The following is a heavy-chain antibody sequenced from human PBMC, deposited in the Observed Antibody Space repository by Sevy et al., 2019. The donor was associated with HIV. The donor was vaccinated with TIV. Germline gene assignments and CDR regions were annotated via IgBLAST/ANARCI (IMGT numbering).Heavy chain of an antibody. V-gene: IGHV1-69*13. CDR1: GGTFSSYA. Sequence: ASVKVSCKASGGTFSSYAISWVRQAPGQGLEWMGGIIHIFRTANYAQNFQGRVTITADESTSTAYMELSSLRSEDTAFYYCARAAIDGYTYFFDYWGQGTLVTVSS. CDR2: IIHIFRTA. D-gene: IGHD5-12*01. J-gene: IGHJ4*02. CDR3: ARAAIDGYTYFFDY.